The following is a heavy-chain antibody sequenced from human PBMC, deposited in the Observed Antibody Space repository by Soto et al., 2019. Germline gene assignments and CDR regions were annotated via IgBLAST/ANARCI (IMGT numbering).Heavy chain of an antibody. Sequence: QVQLVESGGGVVQSGRSLRLSCAASGFTFSSYGIQWVRQAPGKGLEWVALISDDGSNKYYADSVKGRFTTSRDNSKNTLYLQMNCLRPEDTAVYYCAKERYGQLWLEDYGLDVWGQGTTVTVSS. J-gene: IGHJ6*02. CDR3: AKERYGQLWLEDYGLDV. CDR1: GFTFSSYG. CDR2: ISDDGSNK. V-gene: IGHV3-30*18. D-gene: IGHD3-10*01.